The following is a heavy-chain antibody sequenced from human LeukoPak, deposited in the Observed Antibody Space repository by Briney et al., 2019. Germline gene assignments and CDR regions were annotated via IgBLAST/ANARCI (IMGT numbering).Heavy chain of an antibody. CDR3: AKDRAYSSGWSDY. CDR1: GFTFSSYA. V-gene: IGHV3-23*01. Sequence: GGSLRLSCAASGFTFSSYAMSWVRQAPGKGLEWVSAISGSGGSTYYADSVKGRFTISRDNSKNTLYRQMNSLRAEDTAVYYCAKDRAYSSGWSDYWGQGTLVSVSS. D-gene: IGHD6-19*01. CDR2: ISGSGGST. J-gene: IGHJ4*02.